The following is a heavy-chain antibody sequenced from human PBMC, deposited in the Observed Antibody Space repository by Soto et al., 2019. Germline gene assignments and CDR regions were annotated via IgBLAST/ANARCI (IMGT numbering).Heavy chain of an antibody. CDR2: IYPGDSDT. D-gene: IGHD3-16*01. CDR1: GYNFISYW. Sequence: EFQKIPCNGSGYNFISYWIGWVLQMPWKGLEWMGIIYPGDSDTRDSPSFQGQVTISADKSISTAYLQWSSLKASDTAMYNCARRGPWGYYFDYWGQGTLVTVSS. CDR3: ARRGPWGYYFDY. J-gene: IGHJ4*02. V-gene: IGHV5-51*01.